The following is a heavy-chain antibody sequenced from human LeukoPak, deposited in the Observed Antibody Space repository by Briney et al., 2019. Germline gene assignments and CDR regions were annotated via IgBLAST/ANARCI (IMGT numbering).Heavy chain of an antibody. Sequence: SETLSLTCTVSGGSISSRSYYWGWIRQPPGKGLEWIGSIYYGGSTYYNPSLKSRVTISVETSKNQFSLNLSSVTAADTAVYYCARHYYGSGYYYYYYMDVWGKGTTVTISS. D-gene: IGHD3-10*01. CDR1: GGSISSRSYY. CDR3: ARHYYGSGYYYYYYMDV. J-gene: IGHJ6*03. CDR2: IYYGGST. V-gene: IGHV4-39*01.